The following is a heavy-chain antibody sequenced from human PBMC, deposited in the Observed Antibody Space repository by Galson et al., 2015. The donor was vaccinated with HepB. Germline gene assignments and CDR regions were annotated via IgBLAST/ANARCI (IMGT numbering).Heavy chain of an antibody. CDR2: ISNDGSNK. Sequence: SLRLSCAASGFTFSGYGMSWVRQAPGKGLEWAAVISNDGSNKYYADSVKGRFTISRDDSKNTLYLQMNSLRAEDTAVYYCAKGRGHCSSTTCSLDYWGQGTLVTVSS. J-gene: IGHJ4*02. V-gene: IGHV3-30*18. CDR3: AKGRGHCSSTTCSLDY. CDR1: GFTFSGYG. D-gene: IGHD2-2*01.